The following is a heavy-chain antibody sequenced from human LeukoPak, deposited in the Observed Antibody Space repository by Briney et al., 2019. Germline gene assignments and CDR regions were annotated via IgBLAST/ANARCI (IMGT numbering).Heavy chain of an antibody. J-gene: IGHJ3*02. V-gene: IGHV4-59*10. Sequence: SETLSLTCAVYGGSFSGYYWSWSRQPAGKGLEWIGRIYTSGSTNYNPSLKSRVTMSVDTSKNQFSLKLSSVTAADTAVYYCARTNQISETAFDIWGQGTMVIVSS. CDR1: GGSFSGYY. D-gene: IGHD1-14*01. CDR3: ARTNQISETAFDI. CDR2: IYTSGST.